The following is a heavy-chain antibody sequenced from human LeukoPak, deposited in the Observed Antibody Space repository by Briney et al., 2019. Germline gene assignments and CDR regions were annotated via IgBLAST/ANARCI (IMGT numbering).Heavy chain of an antibody. J-gene: IGHJ4*02. CDR1: GFTFGDYA. V-gene: IGHV3-49*04. CDR2: IRSKAYGGTT. CDR3: TRVRVYAHHIDY. D-gene: IGHD2-8*01. Sequence: PGGSLRLSCTASGFTFGDYAMSWVRQAPGKGLEWVGFIRSKAYGGTTEYATSVKGRFTISRDDSKSIAYLQMYSLKTEDTAVYYCTRVRVYAHHIDYWGQGTLVTVSS.